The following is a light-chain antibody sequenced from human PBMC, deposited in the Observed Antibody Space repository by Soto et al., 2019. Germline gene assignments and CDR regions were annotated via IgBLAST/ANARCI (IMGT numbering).Light chain of an antibody. CDR1: SSNIGSNS. V-gene: IGLV1-44*01. J-gene: IGLJ3*02. Sequence: QSVLTQTPSVSGPPGQGVTISCSGSSSNIGSNSVNWYQQFPGRAPKLLIHSSNERPSGVPDRFSGSKSGTSAALAISGLQSDDDADYYCAAWDDTLTGGVFGGGTQLTVL. CDR2: SSN. CDR3: AAWDDTLTGGV.